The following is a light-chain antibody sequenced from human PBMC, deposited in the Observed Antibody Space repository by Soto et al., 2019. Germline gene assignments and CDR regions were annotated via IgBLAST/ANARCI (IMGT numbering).Light chain of an antibody. CDR1: QSISSY. CDR2: AAS. V-gene: IGKV1-39*01. CDR3: QHTYSTPFT. J-gene: IGKJ3*01. Sequence: DIQMTQSPSPLSASVGDRVTITCRSSQSISSYVNWYQQKPGIAPRLLIFAASNLQTGVPSRFSGSGSGTDLTLTISSLQPEDFGTYFCQHTYSTPFTFGPGTKVDI.